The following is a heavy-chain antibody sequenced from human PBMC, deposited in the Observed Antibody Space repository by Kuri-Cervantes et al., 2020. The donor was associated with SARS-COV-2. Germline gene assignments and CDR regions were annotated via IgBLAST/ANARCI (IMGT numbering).Heavy chain of an antibody. CDR3: ARGAIAAAAFDY. J-gene: IGHJ4*02. Sequence: SETLSLTCTVSGGSISSYYGSWIRQPPGKGLEWIGYIYYSGSTNYNPSLKSRVTISVDTSKNQFSLKLSSVTPADTAVYYCARGAIAAAAFDYWGQGTLVTVSS. CDR1: GGSISSYY. D-gene: IGHD6-13*01. CDR2: IYYSGST. V-gene: IGHV4-59*12.